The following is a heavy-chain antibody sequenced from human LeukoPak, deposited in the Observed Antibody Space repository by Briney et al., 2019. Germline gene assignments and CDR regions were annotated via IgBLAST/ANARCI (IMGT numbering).Heavy chain of an antibody. CDR3: ASSMGFWNAEFTSITD. CDR1: GFIFSAFG. CDR2: INSGGGVT. Sequence: PGGSLRLSCAASGFIFSAFGMTWVRQPPGKGLEGVSAINSGGGVTYYADSVKGRFTISRDNSENTLFLQMDSLRAEDTAVYFCASSMGFWNAEFTSITDWGQGTQVTVSS. J-gene: IGHJ4*02. D-gene: IGHD1-1*01. V-gene: IGHV3-23*01.